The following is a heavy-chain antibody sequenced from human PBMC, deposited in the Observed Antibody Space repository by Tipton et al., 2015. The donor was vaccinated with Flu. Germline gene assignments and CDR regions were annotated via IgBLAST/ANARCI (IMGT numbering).Heavy chain of an antibody. CDR3: ARRSPRDSNDY. Sequence: GSLRLSCAASGFTFSDYYMSWIRQAPGKGLEWDSYISSSGSTIYYADSVKGRFTISRDNAKNSLYLQMNSLRAEDTAVYYCARRSPRDSNDYWGQGTLVTVSS. CDR2: ISSSGSTI. D-gene: IGHD2-21*02. CDR1: GFTFSDYY. J-gene: IGHJ4*02. V-gene: IGHV3-11*01.